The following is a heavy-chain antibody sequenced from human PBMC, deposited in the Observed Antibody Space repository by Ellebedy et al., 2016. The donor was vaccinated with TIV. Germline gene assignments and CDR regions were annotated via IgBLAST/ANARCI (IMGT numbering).Heavy chain of an antibody. D-gene: IGHD3-10*01. CDR2: ISYDGSNK. CDR3: ARGGGWFGELLPLDY. V-gene: IGHV3-30-3*01. Sequence: GESLKISXAASGFTFSSYAMHWVRQAPGKGLEWVAVISYDGSNKYYADSVKGRFTISSDNSKNTLYLQMNSLRAEDTAVYYCARGGGWFGELLPLDYWGQGTLVTVSS. J-gene: IGHJ4*02. CDR1: GFTFSSYA.